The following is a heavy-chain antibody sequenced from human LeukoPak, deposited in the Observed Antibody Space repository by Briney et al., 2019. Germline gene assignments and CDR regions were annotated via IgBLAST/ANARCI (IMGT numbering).Heavy chain of an antibody. CDR3: TRGRSEYSSSRYYFDY. Sequence: PGRSLRLSCAASGFTFNSYAMHWVRQAPGKGLEWVAVISYDGSNKYYADPVKGRFTISRDNSKNTLYLQMNSLRAEDTAVYYCTRGRSEYSSSRYYFDYWGQGTLVTVSS. J-gene: IGHJ4*02. CDR1: GFTFNSYA. CDR2: ISYDGSNK. D-gene: IGHD6-13*01. V-gene: IGHV3-30-3*01.